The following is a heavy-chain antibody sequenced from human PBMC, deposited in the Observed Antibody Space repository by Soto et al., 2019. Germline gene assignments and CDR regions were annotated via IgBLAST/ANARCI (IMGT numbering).Heavy chain of an antibody. CDR2: IYYSGST. CDR3: ARRSPTSFKMYYYYYMDV. J-gene: IGHJ6*03. D-gene: IGHD3-10*01. CDR1: GGSISSSSYY. Sequence: GSLRLSCTVSGGSISSSSYYWGWIRQPPGKGLEWIGSIYYSGSTYYNPSLKSRVTISVDTSKNQFSLKLSSVTAADTAVYYCARRSPTSFKMYYYYYMDVWGKGTTVTVSS. V-gene: IGHV4-39*01.